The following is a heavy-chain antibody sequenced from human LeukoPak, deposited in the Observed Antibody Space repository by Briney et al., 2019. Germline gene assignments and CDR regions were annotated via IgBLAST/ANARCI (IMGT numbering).Heavy chain of an antibody. CDR1: GFTFSSYS. Sequence: KSGGSLRLSCAASGFTFSSYSMNWVRQAPGKGLEWVSSISSSSSYIYYADSVKGRFTISRDNSKNTLYLQMNSLRAEDTAVYYCVGSYSNYVGYWGQGTLVTVSS. D-gene: IGHD1-26*01. J-gene: IGHJ4*02. V-gene: IGHV3-21*04. CDR2: ISSSSSYI. CDR3: VGSYSNYVGY.